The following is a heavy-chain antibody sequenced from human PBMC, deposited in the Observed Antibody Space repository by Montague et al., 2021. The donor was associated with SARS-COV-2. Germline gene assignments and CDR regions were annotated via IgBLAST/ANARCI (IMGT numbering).Heavy chain of an antibody. CDR3: AKASRGYGGDFDS. CDR1: GDSVNRNY. D-gene: IGHD4-23*01. J-gene: IGHJ4*02. V-gene: IGHV4-59*02. CDR2: IFYSGST. Sequence: SETLSLTCSVSGDSVNRNYWSWARQPPGKGLEWLGYIFYSGSTYNPSLNSRVTMSLDTSKNHFSLNLISVTAADTAVYYCAKASRGYGGDFDSWGQGTLVIVSS.